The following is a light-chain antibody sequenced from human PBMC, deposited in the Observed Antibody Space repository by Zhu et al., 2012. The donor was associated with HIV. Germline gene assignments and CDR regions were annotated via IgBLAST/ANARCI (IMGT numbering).Light chain of an antibody. J-gene: IGKJ2*01. V-gene: IGKV3-11*01. CDR2: DTS. Sequence: EIVLTQSPSTLSLSPGERATLSCRASQSVSSYLVWYRQKPGQAPGLLIYDTSNRATGIPARFSGSGSGTDFTLTISSLEPEDSAVYFCQQRSEWPRTFGQGTKLEI. CDR1: QSVSSY. CDR3: QQRSEWPRT.